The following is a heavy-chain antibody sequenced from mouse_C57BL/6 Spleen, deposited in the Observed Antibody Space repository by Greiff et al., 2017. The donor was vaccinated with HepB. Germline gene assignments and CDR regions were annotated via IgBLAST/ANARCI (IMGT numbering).Heavy chain of an antibody. Sequence: VKLVESGPELVKPGASVKISCKASGYAFSSSWMNWVKQRPGKGLEWIGRIYPGDGDTNYNGKFKGKATLTADKSSSTAYMQLSSLTSEDSAVYFCARDYSNPGRAMDYWGQGTSVTVSS. CDR3: ARDYSNPGRAMDY. V-gene: IGHV1-82*01. D-gene: IGHD2-5*01. CDR1: GYAFSSSW. J-gene: IGHJ4*01. CDR2: IYPGDGDT.